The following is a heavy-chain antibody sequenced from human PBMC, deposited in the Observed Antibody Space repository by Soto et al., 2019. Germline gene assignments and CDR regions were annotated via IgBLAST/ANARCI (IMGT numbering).Heavy chain of an antibody. Sequence: SETLSLTCTVSGGSISSGGYYWNWIRQHPGKGLEWIGHIYYSGNTYYNPSLKSRVSISVDTSKNQFSLKLNSVTAADTAVYYCARSVLPWGQGTLVTVSS. J-gene: IGHJ5*02. CDR2: IYYSGNT. CDR3: ARSVLP. V-gene: IGHV4-31*03. CDR1: GGSISSGGYY.